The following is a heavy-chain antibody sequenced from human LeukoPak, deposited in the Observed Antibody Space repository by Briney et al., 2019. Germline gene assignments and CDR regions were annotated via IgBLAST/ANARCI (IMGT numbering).Heavy chain of an antibody. D-gene: IGHD3-22*01. CDR1: GFTFSSYA. CDR3: ARERFTMIDKAFDP. V-gene: IGHV3-30-3*01. J-gene: IGHJ5*02. Sequence: GGSLRLSCAASGFTFSSYAMHWVRQAPGKGLEWVAVISYDGSNKYYADSVKGRFTISRDNSKNTLYLQMNSLRAEDTAVYYCARERFTMIDKAFDPWGQGTLVTVSS. CDR2: ISYDGSNK.